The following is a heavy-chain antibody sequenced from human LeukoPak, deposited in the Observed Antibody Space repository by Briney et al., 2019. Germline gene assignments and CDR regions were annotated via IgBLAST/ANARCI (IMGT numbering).Heavy chain of an antibody. J-gene: IGHJ6*02. CDR1: GYTFTSYD. CDR3: AREMATIGAYYYYGMDV. D-gene: IGHD5-24*01. Sequence: ASVKVSCKASGYTFTSYDINWVRQATGQGLEWMGWMNPNSGNTGYAQKFQGRVTMTRNTSISTAYMELSSLRSEDTAVYYCAREMATIGAYYYYGMDVWGQGTTVTVSS. CDR2: MNPNSGNT. V-gene: IGHV1-8*01.